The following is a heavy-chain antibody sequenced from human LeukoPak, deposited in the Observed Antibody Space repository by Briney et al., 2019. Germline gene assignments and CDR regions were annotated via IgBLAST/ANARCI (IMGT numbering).Heavy chain of an antibody. V-gene: IGHV3-30*04. CDR1: GCTFSSYA. Sequence: PGGSLRLSCAASGCTFSSYAMHWVRQAPGKGLEWVAVISYDGSNKYYADSVKGRFTISRDNSKNTLYLQMNSLRAEDTAVYYCARDKRSGSYVGPFDYWGQGTLVTVPS. D-gene: IGHD3-10*01. J-gene: IGHJ4*02. CDR2: ISYDGSNK. CDR3: ARDKRSGSYVGPFDY.